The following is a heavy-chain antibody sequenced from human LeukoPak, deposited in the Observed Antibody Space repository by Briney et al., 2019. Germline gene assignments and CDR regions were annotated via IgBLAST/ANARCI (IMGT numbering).Heavy chain of an antibody. D-gene: IGHD2-21*02. V-gene: IGHV1-69*01. CDR3: ARGPRVVTAINYYYYGMDV. CDR2: IIPIFGTA. Sequence: ASVKVSCKASGGTFSSYAISWVRQAPGQGLEWMGGIIPIFGTANYAQKFQGRVTITANESTSTAYMELSSLRSEDTAVYYCARGPRVVTAINYYYYGMDVWGQGTTVTVSS. J-gene: IGHJ6*02. CDR1: GGTFSSYA.